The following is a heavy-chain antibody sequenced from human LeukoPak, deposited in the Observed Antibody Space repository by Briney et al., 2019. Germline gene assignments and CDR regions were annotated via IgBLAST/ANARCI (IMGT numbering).Heavy chain of an antibody. D-gene: IGHD3-22*01. CDR3: AREAPYYYDSSGYYFEYYGMDV. CDR1: GFTFSSYW. Sequence: GGSLRLSCAASGFTFSSYWMSWVRQAPGKGLEWVANIKQDGSEKYYVDSVKGRFTISRDNAKNSLYLQMNSLRAEDTAVYYCAREAPYYYDSSGYYFEYYGMDVWGQGTTVTVSS. CDR2: IKQDGSEK. V-gene: IGHV3-7*01. J-gene: IGHJ6*02.